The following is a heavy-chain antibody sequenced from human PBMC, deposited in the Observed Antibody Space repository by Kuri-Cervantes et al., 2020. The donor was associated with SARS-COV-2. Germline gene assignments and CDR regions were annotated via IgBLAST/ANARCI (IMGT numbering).Heavy chain of an antibody. J-gene: IGHJ4*02. Sequence: GESLKISCAASGFTFSGHWIHWVRQAPGKGLVWVSRINPDGSYTNNADSVKGRFTLSRDNAKNMLFLQMNSLRAEDTAVYYCVGGGDHWNFDYWGQGTLVTVSS. CDR3: VGGGDHWNFDY. CDR2: INPDGSYT. D-gene: IGHD1-1*01. V-gene: IGHV3-74*01. CDR1: GFTFSGHW.